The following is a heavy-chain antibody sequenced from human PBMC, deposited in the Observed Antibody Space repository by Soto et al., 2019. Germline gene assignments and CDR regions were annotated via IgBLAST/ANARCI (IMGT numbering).Heavy chain of an antibody. CDR1: GYSFTSYW. V-gene: IGHV5-51*01. CDR3: ARVGSSGWTNNWFDP. D-gene: IGHD6-19*01. CDR2: IYPGDSDT. Sequence: GESLKISCKGSGYSFTSYWIGWVRQMPGKGLEWMGIIYPGDSDTRYSPSFQGQVTFSGDKSISTAYMELRSLRSDDTAVYYCARVGSSGWTNNWFDPWGQGTLVTVSS. J-gene: IGHJ5*02.